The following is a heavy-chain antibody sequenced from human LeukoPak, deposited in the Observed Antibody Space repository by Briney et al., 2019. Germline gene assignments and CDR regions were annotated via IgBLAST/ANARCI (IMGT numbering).Heavy chain of an antibody. CDR1: GYSISSGYY. V-gene: IGHV4-38-2*01. Sequence: PSETLSLTCAVSGYSISSGYYWGWIRQPPGKGLEWIGSSYHSVSTYYNPSLKSRVTISVDTSKNQFSLKLSSVTAADTAVYYCARLHYYDSSGYSNAFDIWGQGTMVTVSS. CDR2: SYHSVST. D-gene: IGHD3-22*01. J-gene: IGHJ3*02. CDR3: ARLHYYDSSGYSNAFDI.